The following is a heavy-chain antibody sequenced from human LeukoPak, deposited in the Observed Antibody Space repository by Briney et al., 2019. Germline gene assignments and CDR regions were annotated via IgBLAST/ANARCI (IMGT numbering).Heavy chain of an antibody. CDR1: GHTFTTYY. J-gene: IGHJ4*02. CDR3: ASYASGYNWLRV. D-gene: IGHD1-1*01. Sequence: VASVKVSCKASGHTFTTYYIHWVRQAPGQGLEWMGWIHPGTGDTNYAQKFQDRVTVTRDTSIATAYMDLIRLTSDDTAVYYCASYASGYNWLRVWGQGTLVTVS. CDR2: IHPGTGDT. V-gene: IGHV1-2*02.